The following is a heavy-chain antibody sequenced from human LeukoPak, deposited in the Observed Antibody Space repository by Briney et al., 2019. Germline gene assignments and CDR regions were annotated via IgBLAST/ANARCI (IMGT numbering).Heavy chain of an antibody. CDR1: GFTFSSYW. Sequence: GGSLRLSCAASGFTFSSYWTHWVRQAPGKGLVWVSRINSDGSSTSYADSVKGRFTISRDNSKNTLYLQMNSLRAEDTAVYYCANLFGYYDILTGYYSGTSYFDYWGQGTLVTVSS. D-gene: IGHD3-9*01. J-gene: IGHJ4*02. CDR3: ANLFGYYDILTGYYSGTSYFDY. V-gene: IGHV3-74*01. CDR2: INSDGSST.